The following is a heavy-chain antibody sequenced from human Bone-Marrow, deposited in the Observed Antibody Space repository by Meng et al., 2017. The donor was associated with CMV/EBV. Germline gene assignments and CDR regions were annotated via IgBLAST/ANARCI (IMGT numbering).Heavy chain of an antibody. J-gene: IGHJ6*02. CDR3: ARGGLRFPFPYYYGMDV. Sequence: GESLKISCAASGFTFSSYEMNWVRQAPGKGLEWVSYISSSGSTIYYADSVKGRFTISRDNAKNSLYLQMNSLRAEDTAVYYCARGGLRFPFPYYYGMDVWAQGATVTVSS. V-gene: IGHV3-48*03. D-gene: IGHD5-12*01. CDR2: ISSSGSTI. CDR1: GFTFSSYE.